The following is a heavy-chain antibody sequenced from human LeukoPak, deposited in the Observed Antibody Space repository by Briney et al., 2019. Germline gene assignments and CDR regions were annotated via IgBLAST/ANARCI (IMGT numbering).Heavy chain of an antibody. CDR1: GFTFSNYA. Sequence: GGSLRLSCAASGFTFSNYAMNWVRQAPGKGLEWVAVISYDGSNKYYADSVKGRFTISRDNSKNTLYLQMNSLRAEDTAVYYCAKDRTIVWGQGTTVTVSS. D-gene: IGHD1-1*01. V-gene: IGHV3-30*18. CDR3: AKDRTIV. J-gene: IGHJ6*02. CDR2: ISYDGSNK.